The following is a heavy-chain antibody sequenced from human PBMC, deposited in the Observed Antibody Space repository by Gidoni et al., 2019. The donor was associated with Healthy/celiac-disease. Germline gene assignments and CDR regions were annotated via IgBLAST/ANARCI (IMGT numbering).Heavy chain of an antibody. Sequence: QVQLQQWGAGLLKPSETLSLTCAVYGGSFSGYYWSWIRQPPGKGLEWIGEINHSGSTNYNPSLKSRVTISVDTSKNQFSLKLSSVTAADTAVYYCARGGGSYYWGYYYGMDVWGQGTTVTVSS. CDR1: GGSFSGYY. V-gene: IGHV4-34*01. D-gene: IGHD1-26*01. CDR3: ARGGGSYYWGYYYGMDV. J-gene: IGHJ6*02. CDR2: INHSGST.